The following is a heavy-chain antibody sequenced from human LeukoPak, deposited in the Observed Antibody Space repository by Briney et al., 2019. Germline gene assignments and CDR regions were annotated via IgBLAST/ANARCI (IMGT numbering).Heavy chain of an antibody. D-gene: IGHD1-26*01. CDR2: ITSGSSYI. CDR1: GFTFSSYN. V-gene: IGHV3-21*01. J-gene: IGHJ6*03. CDR3: ARGLYSGSYGNYYYYFMDV. Sequence: GSLRLSCAASGFTFSSYNMNWVRQAPGKGLEWVSSITSGSSYIYYADSVKGRFTISRDNAKNSLYLQMNSLRAEDTAVYYCARGLYSGSYGNYYYYFMDVWGKGTTVTISS.